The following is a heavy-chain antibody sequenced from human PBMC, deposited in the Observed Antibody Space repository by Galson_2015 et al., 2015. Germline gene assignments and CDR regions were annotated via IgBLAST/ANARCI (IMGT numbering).Heavy chain of an antibody. D-gene: IGHD5-18*01. Sequence: QSGAEVTKPGESLQISCTGSGYSFTSYWIGWVRQMPGKSLEWMGIIYPGDSDTRYSPSFQGQVTISADKSISTAYLQWSSLKASDTAMYYCARLFWDTAMGLPLDYWGQGTLVTVSS. CDR2: IYPGDSDT. V-gene: IGHV5-51*01. CDR1: GYSFTSYW. CDR3: ARLFWDTAMGLPLDY. J-gene: IGHJ4*02.